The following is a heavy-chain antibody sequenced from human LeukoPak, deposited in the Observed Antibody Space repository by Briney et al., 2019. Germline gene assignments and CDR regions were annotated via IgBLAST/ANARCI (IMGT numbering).Heavy chain of an antibody. V-gene: IGHV3-23*01. CDR1: GFTFSSYG. D-gene: IGHD3-9*01. Sequence: GSLRLSCAASGFTFSSYGMSWVRQAPGKGLEWVAAISGSGGSTYYADSVKGRFTISRDNSKNTLYLQMNSLRAEDTAVYYCAKLGKGSTYYDILTGYHIDYWGQGTLVTVSS. CDR3: AKLGKGSTYYDILTGYHIDY. J-gene: IGHJ4*02. CDR2: ISGSGGST.